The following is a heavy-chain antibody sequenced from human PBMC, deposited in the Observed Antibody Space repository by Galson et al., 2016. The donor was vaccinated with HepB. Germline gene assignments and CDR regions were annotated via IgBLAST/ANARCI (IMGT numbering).Heavy chain of an antibody. CDR1: GFTVSSNY. V-gene: IGHV3-53*01. CDR2: IYVGGST. Sequence: SLRLSCAAPGFTVSSNYMNWVRQAPGKGLEWVSIIYVGGSTYYADSVRGRFTISRDNSKNTLYLQMNSLRAEDTAVYYCAGSGDYYYFDYWGQGTLVTVSS. J-gene: IGHJ4*02. D-gene: IGHD7-27*01. CDR3: AGSGDYYYFDY.